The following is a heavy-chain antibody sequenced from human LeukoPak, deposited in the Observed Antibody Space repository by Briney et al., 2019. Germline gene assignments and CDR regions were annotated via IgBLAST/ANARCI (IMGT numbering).Heavy chain of an antibody. J-gene: IGHJ4*02. CDR2: ISFDGSER. Sequence: GGSLRLSCAVSGFTFTTYGMHWVRQAPGKGLEWVALISFDGSERYYADSVKGRFTISRDNSKNTLYLQMNSVRVEDTAVYFCARDGKMFRGPMIMRHFDYWGQGALVTVSS. V-gene: IGHV3-30*03. CDR1: GFTFTTYG. CDR3: ARDGKMFRGPMIMRHFDY. D-gene: IGHD3-10*01.